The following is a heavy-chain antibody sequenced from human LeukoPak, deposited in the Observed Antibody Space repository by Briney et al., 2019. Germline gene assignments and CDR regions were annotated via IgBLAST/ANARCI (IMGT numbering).Heavy chain of an antibody. CDR1: GGSISSGGYY. V-gene: IGHV4-31*03. D-gene: IGHD4-17*01. CDR3: ARVRGDGDYVTYYFDY. Sequence: SETLSLTCTVSGGSISSGGYYWSWIRQHPGKGLEWIVYIYYSGSTYYNPSLKSRVTISVDTSKNQFSLKLSSVTAADTAVYYCARVRGDGDYVTYYFDYWGQGTLVTVSS. J-gene: IGHJ4*02. CDR2: IYYSGST.